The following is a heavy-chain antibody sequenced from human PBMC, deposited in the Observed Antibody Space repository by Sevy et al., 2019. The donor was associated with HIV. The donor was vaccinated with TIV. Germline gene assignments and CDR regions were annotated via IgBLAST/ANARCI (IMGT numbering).Heavy chain of an antibody. D-gene: IGHD6-19*01. CDR3: ARAYSSGWYDY. CDR1: GFTFSSYV. Sequence: GGSLRLSCAASGFTFSSYVMHWVRQAPGKGLEWVSAIGTAGDTYYPGSVKGRFTISRENAKNSLYLQMNSLRVGDTAVYYCARAYSSGWYDYWGQGTLVTVS. V-gene: IGHV3-13*01. CDR2: IGTAGDT. J-gene: IGHJ4*02.